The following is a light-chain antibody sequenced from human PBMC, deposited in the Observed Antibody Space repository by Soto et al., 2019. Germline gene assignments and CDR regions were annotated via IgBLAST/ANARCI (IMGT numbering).Light chain of an antibody. CDR1: SRDVGDYND. V-gene: IGLV2-14*01. J-gene: IGLJ2*01. Sequence: QSALTQPPSVSASPGESITISCTGTSRDVGDYNDVSWYQQHSGKASKLMIYEVSNRPSGVSNRFYGSKSSNTASPNISGLHADDEDDYSCSSYTSNSTLVFGRGTKLTVL. CDR2: EVS. CDR3: SSYTSNSTLV.